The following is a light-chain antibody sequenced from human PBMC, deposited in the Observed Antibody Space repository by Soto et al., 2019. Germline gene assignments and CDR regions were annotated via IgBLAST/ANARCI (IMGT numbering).Light chain of an antibody. V-gene: IGLV2-23*02. CDR3: CSYAGSRSLV. J-gene: IGLJ2*01. Sequence: QSALTQPASVSGSPGQSITISCTGTSSDVGSYNLVSWYQQHPGKAPKLMIYEVSKRPSGVSNRFSGSKSGNTASLTISGLQAEDEAGYYCCSYAGSRSLVFGGGTKLTVL. CDR2: EVS. CDR1: SSDVGSYNL.